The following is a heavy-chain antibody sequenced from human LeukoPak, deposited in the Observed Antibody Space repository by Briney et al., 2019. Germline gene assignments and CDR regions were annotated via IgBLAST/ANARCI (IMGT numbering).Heavy chain of an antibody. Sequence: ASVKVSCKASGGTFISYAISWVRQAPGQGLEWMGRIIPIFGTANYAQKFQGRVTITTDESTSTAYMELSSLRSEDTAVYYCARDLTPGYGLVYYFDYWGQGTLVTVSS. D-gene: IGHD5-18*01. CDR2: IIPIFGTA. CDR3: ARDLTPGYGLVYYFDY. J-gene: IGHJ4*02. CDR1: GGTFISYA. V-gene: IGHV1-69*05.